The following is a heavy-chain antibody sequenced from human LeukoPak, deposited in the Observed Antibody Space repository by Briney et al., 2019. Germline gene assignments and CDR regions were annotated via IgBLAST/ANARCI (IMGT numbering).Heavy chain of an antibody. Sequence: ASVKVPCKASGYTFTGYYMHWVRQAPGQGLEWMGWINPSSGGTNYAQKFRGRVTMTRDTSISTAYMELSRLRYDDTAVYYCARAREDAFDIWGQGTMVTVSS. CDR2: INPSSGGT. CDR1: GYTFTGYY. V-gene: IGHV1-2*02. J-gene: IGHJ3*02. CDR3: ARAREDAFDI. D-gene: IGHD1-26*01.